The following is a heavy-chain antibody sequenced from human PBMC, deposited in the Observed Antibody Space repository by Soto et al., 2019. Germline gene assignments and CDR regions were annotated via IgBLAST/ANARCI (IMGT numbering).Heavy chain of an antibody. J-gene: IGHJ5*02. CDR1: GGSVSSSNC. D-gene: IGHD3-22*01. CDR2: IYHSDST. Sequence: SETMSLTCIVSGGSVSSSNCWSWVRQPPRKGLEWIEEIYHSDSTTYNPSHKSRATISVDKSENQFSLRVKSVTAADTAVYYCASVGSDYDNSGSYLPWGPGTLVTVSS. CDR3: ASVGSDYDNSGSYLP. V-gene: IGHV4-4*02.